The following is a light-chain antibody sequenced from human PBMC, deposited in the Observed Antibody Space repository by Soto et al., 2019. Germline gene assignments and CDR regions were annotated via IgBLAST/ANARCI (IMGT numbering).Light chain of an antibody. CDR1: QSISGT. CDR3: QQYNNWPPST. J-gene: IGKJ2*02. CDR2: GAS. Sequence: EMGMTQSPATLYVSPGGRATLSCRASQSISGTLAWYQQKPGQAPRLLIHGASTRAPGFPARFSGSGSGTDFTLTISSLQSEDFAVYYCQQYNNWPPSTFGQGTKVDI. V-gene: IGKV3-15*01.